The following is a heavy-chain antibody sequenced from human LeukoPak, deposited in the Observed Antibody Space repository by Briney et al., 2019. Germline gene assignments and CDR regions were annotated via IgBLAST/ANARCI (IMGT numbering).Heavy chain of an antibody. Sequence: PSETLSLTCTVSGASIGSYYWSWIRRPPGKGLEWIGYFDDSGRTNYNPSLKSRVTISVDTSKNQFSLKLSSVTAADTAVYYCARDPGIAAAEYYFDYWGQGTLVTVSS. V-gene: IGHV4-59*01. J-gene: IGHJ4*02. CDR3: ARDPGIAAAEYYFDY. D-gene: IGHD6-13*01. CDR1: GASIGSYY. CDR2: FDDSGRT.